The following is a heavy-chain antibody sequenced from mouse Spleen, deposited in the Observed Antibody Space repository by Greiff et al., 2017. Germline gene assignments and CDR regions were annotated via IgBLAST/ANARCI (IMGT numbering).Heavy chain of an antibody. CDR1: GYTFTSYW. CDR2: IDPSDSET. D-gene: IGHD2-3*01. J-gene: IGHJ2*01. Sequence: QVQLQQPGAELVRPGSSVKLSCKASGYTFTSYWMHWVKQRPIQGLEWIGNIDPSDSETHYNQKFKDKATLTVDKSSSTAYMQLSSLTSEDSAVYYCASQGRDGYYDYWGQGTTLTVSS. CDR3: ASQGRDGYYDY. V-gene: IGHV1-52*01.